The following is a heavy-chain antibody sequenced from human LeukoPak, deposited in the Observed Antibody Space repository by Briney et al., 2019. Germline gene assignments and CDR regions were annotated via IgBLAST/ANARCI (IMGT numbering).Heavy chain of an antibody. V-gene: IGHV3-23*01. CDR3: AKDKGDFWSGHHY. CDR1: EFTFSNYA. Sequence: SLTLSCEASEFTFSNYAMSWVRQAPGKGLEWVSSITGSGGSTYYEDSVKGRFTISRDNSKNTLYLQMSSLRAEDTAVYYCAKDKGDFWSGHHYWGQGTLVTVSS. CDR2: ITGSGGST. J-gene: IGHJ4*02. D-gene: IGHD3-3*01.